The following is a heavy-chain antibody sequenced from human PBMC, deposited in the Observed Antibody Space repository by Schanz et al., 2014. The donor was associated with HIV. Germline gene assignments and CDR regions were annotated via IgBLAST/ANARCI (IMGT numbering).Heavy chain of an antibody. V-gene: IGHV3-23*01. CDR2: ISGAGGSA. Sequence: EVQVLESGGGLVQPGGSLRLSCEGSGFTFRNYAMSWVRQAPGKGLEWVSTISGAGGSANYADSVNGRFTISRDNSEDTVYLQMNGLRAEDTAVYYCAKERVHSYGSCLDDWGQGTLVTVSS. CDR3: AKERVHSYGSCLDD. CDR1: GFTFRNYA. D-gene: IGHD3-16*01. J-gene: IGHJ4*02.